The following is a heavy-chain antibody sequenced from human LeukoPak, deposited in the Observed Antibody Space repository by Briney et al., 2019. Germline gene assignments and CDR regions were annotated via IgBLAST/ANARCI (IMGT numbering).Heavy chain of an antibody. D-gene: IGHD5-18*01. Sequence: GASVKVSCKASGYTFTTYGMNWVRQAPGQGLEWMGWINTNTGNPTYAQGFTGRFVFSLDTSVSTAYLQISSLKAEDTAVYYCARLPRPGYSYGYISYWGQGTLVTVSS. CDR2: INTNTGNP. CDR1: GYTFTTYG. V-gene: IGHV7-4-1*02. CDR3: ARLPRPGYSYGYISY. J-gene: IGHJ4*02.